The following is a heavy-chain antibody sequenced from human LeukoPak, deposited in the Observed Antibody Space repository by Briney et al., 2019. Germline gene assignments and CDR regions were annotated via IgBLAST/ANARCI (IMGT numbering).Heavy chain of an antibody. V-gene: IGHV3-23*01. CDR3: AKDGGDTIFGVVLPIDY. CDR2: ISGSGGST. D-gene: IGHD3-3*01. J-gene: IGHJ4*02. Sequence: GGSLRLSCAASGFTFGSYWMHWVRQAPGKGLEWVSAISGSGGSTYYADSVKGRFTISRDNSKNTLYLQMNSLRAEDTAVYYCAKDGGDTIFGVVLPIDYWGQGTLVTVSS. CDR1: GFTFGSYW.